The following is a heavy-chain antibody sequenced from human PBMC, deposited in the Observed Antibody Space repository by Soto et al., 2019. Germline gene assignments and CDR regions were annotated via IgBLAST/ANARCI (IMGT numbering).Heavy chain of an antibody. V-gene: IGHV4-59*01. CDR2: TYYTGIT. D-gene: IGHD6-19*01. CDR3: ARELALAGTTDGVGV. J-gene: IGHJ6*02. Sequence: QVQLQESGPGLVMPSETLSLTCSVSGGSIRTYYWSWIRQPPGKGLEWIGYTYYTGITNYNPSLKIRATISIDTSKNQFSLSLRSVPAADTAVYFCARELALAGTTDGVGVWGQGTTVTVSS. CDR1: GGSIRTYY.